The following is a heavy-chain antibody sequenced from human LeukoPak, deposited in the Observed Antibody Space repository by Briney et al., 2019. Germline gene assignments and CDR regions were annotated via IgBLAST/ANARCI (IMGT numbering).Heavy chain of an antibody. J-gene: IGHJ4*02. CDR3: ARAPIVAATIQYLVDY. V-gene: IGHV1-2*02. Sequence: ASVKVSCKASGYTFTGYYMHWVRQAPGQGLEWMGWINPNSGGTNYAQKFQGRVTMTRDTSISTAYMELSRLRSDDTAVYYCARAPIVAATIQYLVDYWGQGTLVTVSS. CDR2: INPNSGGT. D-gene: IGHD5-12*01. CDR1: GYTFTGYY.